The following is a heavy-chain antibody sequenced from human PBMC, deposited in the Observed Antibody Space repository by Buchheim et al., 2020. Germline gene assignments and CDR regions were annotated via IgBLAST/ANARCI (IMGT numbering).Heavy chain of an antibody. V-gene: IGHV4-31*03. CDR1: NGSISSDDFY. Sequence: QVQLQESGPGLVKPSQTLSLTCTVSNGSISSDDFYWSWIRQHPGKGLEWIGYIYHSGTTYYNPSLRSRLDISMATSKNQFSLNLDSVTAADTAIYYCATRPSDLSYWYFELWGRGTL. D-gene: IGHD6-6*01. J-gene: IGHJ2*01. CDR3: ATRPSDLSYWYFEL. CDR2: IYHSGTT.